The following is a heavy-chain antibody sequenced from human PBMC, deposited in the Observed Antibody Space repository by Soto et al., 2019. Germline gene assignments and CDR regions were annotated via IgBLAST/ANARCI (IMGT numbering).Heavy chain of an antibody. CDR3: ARDDHDFWSGYYSL. J-gene: IGHJ4*01. D-gene: IGHD3-3*01. V-gene: IGHV1-18*01. CDR2: ISAYNGNT. Sequence: ASVKVSCKASGYTFTSYGISWVRQAPGQGLEWMGWISAYNGNTNYAQKLQGRVTMTTDTSTSTAYMELRSLRSDDTAVYYCARDDHDFWSGYYSLWGHGTLVTVS. CDR1: GYTFTSYG.